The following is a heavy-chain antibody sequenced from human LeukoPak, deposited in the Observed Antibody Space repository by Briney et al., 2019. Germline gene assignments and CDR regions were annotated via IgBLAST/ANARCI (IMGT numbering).Heavy chain of an antibody. CDR2: IIPIFGTA. D-gene: IGHD2-8*01. J-gene: IGHJ6*03. CDR3: ARGPYGTNGVWYRVRSYYYYMDV. Sequence: GASVKVSCKASGGTFSSYAISWVRQAPGQGLEWMGGIIPIFGTANYAQKFQGRVTITADKSTSTAYMELSSLRSEDTAVYYCARGPYGTNGVWYRVRSYYYYMDVWGKGTTVTVSS. CDR1: GGTFSSYA. V-gene: IGHV1-69*06.